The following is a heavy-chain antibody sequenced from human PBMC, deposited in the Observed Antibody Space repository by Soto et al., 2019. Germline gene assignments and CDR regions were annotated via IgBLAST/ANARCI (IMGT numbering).Heavy chain of an antibody. J-gene: IGHJ4*02. Sequence: GGSLRLSCAASGFTFSSYAMSWVRQAPGKGLEWVSAISGSGGSTYYADSVKGRFTISRDNSKNTLYLQMNGLRAEDTAVYYCAKDVQIVVSIPTFDYWGQGTLVTVSS. D-gene: IGHD2-15*01. CDR2: ISGSGGST. CDR3: AKDVQIVVSIPTFDY. V-gene: IGHV3-23*01. CDR1: GFTFSSYA.